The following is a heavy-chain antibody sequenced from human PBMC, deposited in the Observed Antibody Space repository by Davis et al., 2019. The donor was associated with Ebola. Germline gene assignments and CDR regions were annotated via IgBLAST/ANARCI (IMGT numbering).Heavy chain of an antibody. D-gene: IGHD1-26*01. CDR1: GFTFSRYW. Sequence: GESLKISCAASGFTFSRYWMSWVRQAPGKGLEWVSTISGNGGSTYSADSVKGRFIISRDNSKNTLYLQVNSLRAEDTAVYYCAKASGGIGGSVDYWGQGALVTVSS. J-gene: IGHJ4*02. CDR3: AKASGGIGGSVDY. V-gene: IGHV3-23*01. CDR2: ISGNGGST.